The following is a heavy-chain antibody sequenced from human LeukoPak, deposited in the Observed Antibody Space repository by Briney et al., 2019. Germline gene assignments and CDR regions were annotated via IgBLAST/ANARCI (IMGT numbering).Heavy chain of an antibody. J-gene: IGHJ4*02. D-gene: IGHD3-10*01. V-gene: IGHV4-34*01. CDR1: GASFSGHY. CDR3: AGYFYGSESYHNYPNFDH. CDR2: ISPRGST. Sequence: SETLSLTCAVYGASFSGHYVSWIRQPPGKGLEWIGEISPRGSTNYNPSLKSRITISGDTSKHQFSLKLTSVTAADTAVYYCAGYFYGSESYHNYPNFDHWGQGTLVTVSS.